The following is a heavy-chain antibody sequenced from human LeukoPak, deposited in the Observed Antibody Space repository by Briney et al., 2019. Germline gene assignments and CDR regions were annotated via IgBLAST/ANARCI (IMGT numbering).Heavy chain of an antibody. Sequence: GRSLRLSCAASGFTFSSYAMHWVRQAPGKGLEWVAVISYDGSNKYYADSVKGRFTISRDNSKNTLYLQMNSLRAEDTAVYYCARGPPEGWLQWAYHFDYWGQGTLVTVSS. V-gene: IGHV3-30*01. CDR1: GFTFSSYA. CDR2: ISYDGSNK. CDR3: ARGPPEGWLQWAYHFDY. J-gene: IGHJ4*02. D-gene: IGHD5-24*01.